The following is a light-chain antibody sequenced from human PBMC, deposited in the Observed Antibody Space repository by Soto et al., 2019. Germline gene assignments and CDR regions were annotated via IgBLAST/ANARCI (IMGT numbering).Light chain of an antibody. CDR1: QSVITK. V-gene: IGKV3D-15*01. J-gene: IGKJ4*01. CDR2: GAS. Sequence: EIVMTQSPATLSVSPGERATLSCRASQSVITKVAWYQQKPGQAPRLLIYGASTRATGIPARFSGSGSGTEFTLTISSLQSEDFAVYFCQQYHDWPPLTFGGGTKVEIK. CDR3: QQYHDWPPLT.